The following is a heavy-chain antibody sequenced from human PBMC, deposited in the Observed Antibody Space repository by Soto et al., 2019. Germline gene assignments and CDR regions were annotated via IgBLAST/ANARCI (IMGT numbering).Heavy chain of an antibody. V-gene: IGHV3-23*01. CDR2: ISGTGGSP. CDR3: AKGQWLVFYFDY. Sequence: PGGSLRLSCAASGFTFSNYAMSWVRQAPGKGLEWVSTISGTGGSPYYADFVKGRFTVSIDNSENTLYLQLNSLTVEDTAVYFCAKGQWLVFYFDYWGHGTLVTVS. D-gene: IGHD6-19*01. CDR1: GFTFSNYA. J-gene: IGHJ4*01.